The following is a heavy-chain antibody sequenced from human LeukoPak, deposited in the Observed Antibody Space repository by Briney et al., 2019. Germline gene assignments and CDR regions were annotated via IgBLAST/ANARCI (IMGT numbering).Heavy chain of an antibody. CDR1: GSTFSDYH. V-gene: IGHV1-2*02. D-gene: IGHD3-16*01. Sequence: GASVKVSCKASGSTFSDYHINWVRQASGQGPGWMGWINTKSGDAKYNQAFQGRVTMTRDTSISTAYMELNRLRSDDTAMYYCARGEYSNGYPYRLDSWGQGTLVTVSS. CDR3: ARGEYSNGYPYRLDS. J-gene: IGHJ4*02. CDR2: INTKSGDA.